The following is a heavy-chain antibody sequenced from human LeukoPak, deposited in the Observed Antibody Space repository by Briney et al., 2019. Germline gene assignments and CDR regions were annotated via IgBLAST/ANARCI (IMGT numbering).Heavy chain of an antibody. CDR2: TFTNGST. V-gene: IGHV4-61*02. CDR3: ARTPSGDYYTTFDN. D-gene: IGHD3-10*01. Sequence: PSQTLSLTCTVSGDSISSGRYYWSWIRQPAGKGLEWIGRTFTNGSTNYKPSLKSRVTISVDTSKKQFSLKLSSVTAADTAVYFCARTPSGDYYTTFDNWGQGTLVTVSS. J-gene: IGHJ4*02. CDR1: GDSISSGRYY.